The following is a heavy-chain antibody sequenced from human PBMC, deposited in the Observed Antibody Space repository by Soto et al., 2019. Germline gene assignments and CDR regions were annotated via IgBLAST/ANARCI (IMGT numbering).Heavy chain of an antibody. D-gene: IGHD3-3*01. Sequence: GSLRLSCAASGFTFSSYSMNWVRQAPGKGLEWVSSISSSSSYIYYADSVKGRFTISRDNAKNSLYLQMNSLRAEDTAVYYCARGGSPITIFGVALYYYYMDVWGKGTTVTVSS. V-gene: IGHV3-21*01. CDR3: ARGGSPITIFGVALYYYYMDV. CDR1: GFTFSSYS. J-gene: IGHJ6*03. CDR2: ISSSSSYI.